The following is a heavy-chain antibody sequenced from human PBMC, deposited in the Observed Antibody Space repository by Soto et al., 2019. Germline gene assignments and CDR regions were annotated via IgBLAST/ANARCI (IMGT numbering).Heavy chain of an antibody. Sequence: GGSLRLSCAASGFTFSSYSMNWVRQAPGKGLEWVSYISSSSSTIYYADSVKGRFTISRDNAKNSLYLQMNSLRAEDTAVYYCARDRSPHSLVRGVIRTPFDYWGQGTLVTVSS. CDR1: GFTFSSYS. V-gene: IGHV3-48*01. D-gene: IGHD3-10*01. J-gene: IGHJ4*02. CDR2: ISSSSSTI. CDR3: ARDRSPHSLVRGVIRTPFDY.